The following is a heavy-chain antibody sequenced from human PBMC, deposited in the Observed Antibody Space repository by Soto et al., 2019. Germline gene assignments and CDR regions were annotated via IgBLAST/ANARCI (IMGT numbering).Heavy chain of an antibody. CDR1: GDSVSSNSAA. D-gene: IGHD6-6*01. V-gene: IGHV6-1*01. CDR2: TYYRSKWYN. CDR3: ARDGIAARRSHPFDY. J-gene: IGHJ4*02. Sequence: SQTLSLTCVISGDSVSSNSAAWNWIRQSPSRGLEWLGRTYYRSKWYNDYAVSVKSRITINPDTSKNQFSLQLNSVTPEDTAVYYCARDGIAARRSHPFDYWGQGXLVTVSS.